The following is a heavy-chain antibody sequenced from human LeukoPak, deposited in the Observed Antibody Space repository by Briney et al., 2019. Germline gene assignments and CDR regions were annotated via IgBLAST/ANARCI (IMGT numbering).Heavy chain of an antibody. CDR2: ISTSSSYI. Sequence: GGSLRLSCTASGFTFSSYSMNWVRQAPGKGLEWVSSISTSSSYIYYADSVRGRFTISRDNAKNSLYLQMNSLRAEDTAVYSCARGADGVSSNSRGWFDPWGQGTLVTVSS. V-gene: IGHV3-21*01. CDR3: ARGADGVSSNSRGWFDP. CDR1: GFTFSSYS. J-gene: IGHJ5*02. D-gene: IGHD2-15*01.